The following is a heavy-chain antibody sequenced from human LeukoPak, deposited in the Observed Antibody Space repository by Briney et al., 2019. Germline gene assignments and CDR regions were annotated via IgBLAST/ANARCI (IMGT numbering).Heavy chain of an antibody. CDR2: INHSGST. J-gene: IGHJ4*02. D-gene: IGHD6-19*01. Sequence: SETLSVTCAVYGGSFSGYYWSWIRQPPGKGLEWIGEINHSGSTNYNPSLKSRVTISVDTSKNQFSLKLSSVTAADTAVYYCAERRSGSNFDYWGQGTLVTVSS. V-gene: IGHV4-34*01. CDR1: GGSFSGYY. CDR3: AERRSGSNFDY.